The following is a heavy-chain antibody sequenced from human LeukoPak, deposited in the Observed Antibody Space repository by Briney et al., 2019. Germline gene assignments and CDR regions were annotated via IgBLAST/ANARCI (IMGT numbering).Heavy chain of an antibody. J-gene: IGHJ3*02. CDR2: IYDSGST. D-gene: IGHD1-26*01. Sequence: SETLSLTCTVAGGSISSYYWSWIRQPPGKGLGWIGYIYDSGSTNYKPSLKSRVTISGDTSKNQFSLKLSSVTAEDTAVYYCARHYSGSYPDAFDIWGQGTMVTVSS. CDR3: ARHYSGSYPDAFDI. CDR1: GGSISSYY. V-gene: IGHV4-59*08.